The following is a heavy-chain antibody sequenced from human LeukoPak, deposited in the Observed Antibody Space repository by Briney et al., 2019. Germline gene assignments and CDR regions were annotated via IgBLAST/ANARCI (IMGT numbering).Heavy chain of an antibody. J-gene: IGHJ4*02. CDR3: ARVPGDY. CDR2: ISSSRNYV. V-gene: IGHV3-21*01. D-gene: IGHD3-10*01. Sequence: GGSLRLSCAAPGFTFSTYSMTWLRQAPGKGLEWVSSISSSRNYVYYADSVRGRFTISRDNAKNSLFLQMNSLRADDTAVYYCARVPGDYWGQGTLVTVSS. CDR1: GFTFSTYS.